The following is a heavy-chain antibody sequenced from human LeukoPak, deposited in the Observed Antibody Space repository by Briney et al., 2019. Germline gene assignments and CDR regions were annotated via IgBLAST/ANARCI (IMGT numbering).Heavy chain of an antibody. V-gene: IGHV3-23*01. J-gene: IGHJ4*02. D-gene: IGHD6-13*01. CDR2: ISASGGGA. CDR3: AKSLRRPWQQFSFDH. CDR1: GFTFSSYG. Sequence: GGSLSLSCAASGFTFSSYGMSWVRQAPGKGLEWVSSISASGGGAYYADSVKGRFTISRDSSKNTLYLQMNSLRAEDTAVYYCAKSLRRPWQQFSFDHWGQGTLVTVSS.